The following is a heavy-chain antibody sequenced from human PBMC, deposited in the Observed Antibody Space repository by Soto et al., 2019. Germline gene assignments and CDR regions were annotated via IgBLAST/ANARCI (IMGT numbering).Heavy chain of an antibody. J-gene: IGHJ4*02. V-gene: IGHV4-59*01. CDR1: GGSISSYY. D-gene: IGHD6-13*01. CDR3: ARSRYSSSWFADY. CDR2: IYYIGST. Sequence: SETLSLTCTVSGGSISSYYWSWIRQPPGKGLEWIGYIYYIGSTNYNPSLKSRVTMSVDTSKNQFSLKLSSVTAADTAVYYCARSRYSSSWFADYWGQGTLVTVSS.